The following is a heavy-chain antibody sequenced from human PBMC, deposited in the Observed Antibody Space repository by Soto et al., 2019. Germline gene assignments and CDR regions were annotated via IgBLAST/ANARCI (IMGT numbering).Heavy chain of an antibody. CDR3: ARRSSFGFDS. V-gene: IGHV4-61*03. Sequence: PSETPSLTCTVSGGSVSSGSYYWNWIRQPPGKRLEWIGYISYSGITHYSPSLKSRVAIAVDTSKNHFSLKLSSVTAADTAVYYCARRSSFGFDSWGQGTLVTVSS. CDR1: GGSVSSGSYY. D-gene: IGHD3-3*01. J-gene: IGHJ4*02. CDR2: ISYSGIT.